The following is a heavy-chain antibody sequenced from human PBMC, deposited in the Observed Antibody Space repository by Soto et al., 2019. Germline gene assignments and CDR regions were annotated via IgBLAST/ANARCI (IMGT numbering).Heavy chain of an antibody. CDR2: ISYSGST. D-gene: IGHD1-1*01. Sequence: SETLSLTCTVSGGSLSTYSWSWIRQPPGKGLEWIGYISYSGSTNYSPSLKSRVTISVDTSKNQFSLQMTSVTAADTAVYYCARSLLERHIYYYYMDVWGKGTTVTVSS. J-gene: IGHJ6*03. CDR3: ARSLLERHIYYYYMDV. CDR1: GGSLSTYS. V-gene: IGHV4-59*01.